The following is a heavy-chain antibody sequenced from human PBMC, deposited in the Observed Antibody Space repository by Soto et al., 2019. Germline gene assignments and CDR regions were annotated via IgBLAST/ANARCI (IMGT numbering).Heavy chain of an antibody. Sequence: GGSLRLSCAASGFAFSTYSMSWVRQAPGKGLEWVSSISGSGNYTHYADFLRGRSTISRDNAKTSLFLQMDSLRAEDTAVYYCAREGINNYNEFYFDSWGQGTVVTVSS. J-gene: IGHJ4*02. CDR1: GFAFSTYS. D-gene: IGHD4-4*01. CDR3: AREGINNYNEFYFDS. V-gene: IGHV3-21*06. CDR2: ISGSGNYT.